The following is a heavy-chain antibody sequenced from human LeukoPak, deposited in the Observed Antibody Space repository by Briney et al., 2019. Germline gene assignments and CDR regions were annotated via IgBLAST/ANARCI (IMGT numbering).Heavy chain of an antibody. V-gene: IGHV4-30-4*08. Sequence: PSQTLTLTCTVSGGSISSGVYYWSWIRQHPGKGLEWIGFIYFRGSTYYNPSLKSRVTISVDTSKNQFSLKLSSVTAADTAVYYCARGVYSSSTIIFDYWGQGTLVTVSS. CDR2: IYFRGST. CDR3: ARGVYSSSTIIFDY. CDR1: GGSISSGVYY. J-gene: IGHJ4*02. D-gene: IGHD6-6*01.